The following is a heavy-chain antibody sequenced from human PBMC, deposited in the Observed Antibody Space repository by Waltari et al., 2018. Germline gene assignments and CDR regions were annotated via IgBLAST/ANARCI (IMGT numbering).Heavy chain of an antibody. CDR2: IIPIFGTA. Sequence: QVQLVQSGAEVKKPGSSVKVSCKASGGTFSSYAISWVRQAPGQGLEWMGGIIPIFGTANYAQKFQGRVTITADESTSTAYMELSSLRSEDTAVYYCASCSGGSCYSLSDLTFDYWGQGTLVTVSS. J-gene: IGHJ4*02. CDR3: ASCSGGSCYSLSDLTFDY. V-gene: IGHV1-69*13. CDR1: GGTFSSYA. D-gene: IGHD2-15*01.